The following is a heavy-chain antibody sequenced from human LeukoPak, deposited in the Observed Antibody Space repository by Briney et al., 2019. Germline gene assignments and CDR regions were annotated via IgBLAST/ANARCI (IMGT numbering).Heavy chain of an antibody. CDR2: IYTSGST. CDR3: ARGFFDY. V-gene: IGHV4-61*02. Sequence: PSETLSLTCAVSGYSISSGSYYWSWIRQPAGKGLEWIGRIYTSGSTNYNPSLKSRVTISVDTSKNQFSLKLSSVTAAGTAVYYCARGFFDYWGQGTLVTVSS. J-gene: IGHJ4*02. CDR1: GYSISSGSYY.